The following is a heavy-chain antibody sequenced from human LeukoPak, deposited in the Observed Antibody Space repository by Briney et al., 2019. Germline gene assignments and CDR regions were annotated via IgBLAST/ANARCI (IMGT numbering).Heavy chain of an antibody. J-gene: IGHJ4*02. CDR1: GFTFGDYA. CDR3: TRCSDDFWSGYSDY. CDR2: IRSKAYGGTT. V-gene: IGHV3-49*04. D-gene: IGHD3-3*01. Sequence: GGSLRLSCTASGFTFGDYAMSWVRQAPGKGLEWVGFIRSKAYGGTTEYAASVKGRFTISRDDSKSIAYLQMNSLKTEDTAVYYCTRCSDDFWSGYSDYWGQGTLVTVSS.